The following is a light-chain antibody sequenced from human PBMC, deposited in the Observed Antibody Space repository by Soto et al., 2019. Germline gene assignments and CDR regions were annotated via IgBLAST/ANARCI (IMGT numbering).Light chain of an antibody. J-gene: IGLJ3*02. CDR3: CSYVGNSLWL. Sequence: SVLTQPASGSGSPGQSSTISFIGASSDIGKYKVVSWYQHHPGKVPKLLIYEATKRPSGVSDRFSGSKSDNTASLTISGLQAEDEADYYCCSYVGNSLWLFGGGTK. CDR1: SSDIGKYKV. CDR2: EAT. V-gene: IGLV2-23*01.